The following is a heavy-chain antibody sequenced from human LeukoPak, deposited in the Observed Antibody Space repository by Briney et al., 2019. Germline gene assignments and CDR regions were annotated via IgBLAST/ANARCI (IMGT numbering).Heavy chain of an antibody. J-gene: IGHJ5*02. CDR1: GGSISSYY. Sequence: SETLSLTCTVSGGSISSYYWSWIRQPPGKGLEWIGYIYYSGSTNYNPSLKSRVTISVDTSKNQFSLKLSCVTAADTAVYYCARGGDPGVTEEYNWFDPWGQGTLVTVSP. CDR2: IYYSGST. V-gene: IGHV4-59*01. D-gene: IGHD7-27*01. CDR3: ARGGDPGVTEEYNWFDP.